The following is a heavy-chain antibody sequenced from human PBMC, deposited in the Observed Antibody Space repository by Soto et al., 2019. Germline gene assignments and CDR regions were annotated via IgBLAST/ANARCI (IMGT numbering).Heavy chain of an antibody. D-gene: IGHD3-22*01. Sequence: GVLRLSCAASGFTFSSYAMSWVRQAPGKGLEWVSAISGSGGSTYYADSVKGRFTISRDNSKNTLYLQMNSLRAEDTAVYYCAKVGGGTMIIDYYFEYWGQGALDT. V-gene: IGHV3-23*01. CDR2: ISGSGGST. J-gene: IGHJ4*01. CDR3: AKVGGGTMIIDYYFEY. CDR1: GFTFSSYA.